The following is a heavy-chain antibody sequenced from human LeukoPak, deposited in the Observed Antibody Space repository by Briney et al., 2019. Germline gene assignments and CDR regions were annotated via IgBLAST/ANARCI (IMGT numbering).Heavy chain of an antibody. CDR2: INWNGEST. CDR1: GFTFDDYG. Sequence: PGGSLRLSCAASGFTFDDYGMSWVRQAPGKGLEWVSGINWNGESTGYADSVKGRFTISRDNAKNSLYLQMNSLRAEDTALYHCARDHKYCTKGVCPEGKDHPTDAFDIWGQGTMVTVSS. CDR3: ARDHKYCTKGVCPEGKDHPTDAFDI. V-gene: IGHV3-20*01. J-gene: IGHJ3*02. D-gene: IGHD2-8*01.